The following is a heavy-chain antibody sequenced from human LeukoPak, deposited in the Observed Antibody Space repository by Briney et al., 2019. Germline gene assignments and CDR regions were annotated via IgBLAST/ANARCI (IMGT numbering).Heavy chain of an antibody. J-gene: IGHJ4*02. CDR2: MSSNGGST. V-gene: IGHV3-64D*09. CDR3: VRGHSSSSNYFDY. Sequence: GGSLRLSCSASGFTFSSYAMRWVRQAPGKGLEYVSGMSSNGGSTNYEDSVKGRFTISRDNSKNTLYLQMSSLRAEDTAVYYCVRGHSSSSNYFDYWGQGSLVTVSS. CDR1: GFTFSSYA. D-gene: IGHD6-6*01.